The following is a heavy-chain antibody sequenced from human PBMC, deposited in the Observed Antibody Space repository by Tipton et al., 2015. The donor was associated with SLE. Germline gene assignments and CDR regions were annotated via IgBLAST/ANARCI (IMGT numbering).Heavy chain of an antibody. Sequence: TLSLTCTVSGGSISSHYWTWIRQPPGKGLEWIGTIYYSGRTDYNPSLKSRVTMSVDTSMNQFSLKLNSVTAADTAVYYCARRRFQSASDSWGQGTLVTVS. CDR1: GGSISSHY. V-gene: IGHV4-59*11. J-gene: IGHJ4*02. D-gene: IGHD2-21*01. CDR2: IYYSGRT. CDR3: ARRRFQSASDS.